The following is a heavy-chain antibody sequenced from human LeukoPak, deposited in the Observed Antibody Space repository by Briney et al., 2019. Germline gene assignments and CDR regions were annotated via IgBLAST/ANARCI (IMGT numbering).Heavy chain of an antibody. Sequence: GGSLRLSCAASGFTFSSYAMSWVRQAPGKGLEWVSAISGRGGSTYYADTVKGRFTISRDNYKNTLYLQMNSLRAEDTAVYYCAKYYYGSGSYFDYWGQGTLVTVSS. J-gene: IGHJ4*02. CDR2: ISGRGGST. CDR3: AKYYYGSGSYFDY. CDR1: GFTFSSYA. D-gene: IGHD3-10*01. V-gene: IGHV3-23*01.